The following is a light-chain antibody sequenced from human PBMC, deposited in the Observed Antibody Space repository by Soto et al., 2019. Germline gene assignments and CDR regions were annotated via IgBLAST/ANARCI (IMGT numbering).Light chain of an antibody. J-gene: IGLJ3*02. CDR3: AAYTTGSTLVV. V-gene: IGLV2-14*01. CDR1: SSDIGDYNF. Sequence: QSVLTQPASVSGSPGQSITISCTGTSSDIGDYNFVSWYQHYPGQAPKLMIYEVSNRPSGVPNRFSASKSGNTASLTISGLQTEDEADYYCAAYTTGSTLVVFGGGTKLTVL. CDR2: EVS.